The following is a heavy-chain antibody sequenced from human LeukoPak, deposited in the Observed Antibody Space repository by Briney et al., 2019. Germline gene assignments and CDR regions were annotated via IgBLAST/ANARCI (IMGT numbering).Heavy chain of an antibody. CDR1: GYTFTSYH. Sequence: ASVTVSCKASGYTFTSYHIHWVRQAPGQGLEWMGIINPSGGRTSYAQKFQGRVTMTRDMSTSTVYMELSSLRFEDTAVYYCARDEGAKIAFHIWGQGTMVTVSS. CDR2: INPSGGRT. V-gene: IGHV1-46*01. CDR3: ARDEGAKIAFHI. J-gene: IGHJ3*02. D-gene: IGHD1-26*01.